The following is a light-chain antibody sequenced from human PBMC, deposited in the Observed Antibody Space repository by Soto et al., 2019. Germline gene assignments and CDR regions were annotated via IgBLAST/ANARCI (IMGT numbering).Light chain of an antibody. J-gene: IGKJ2*03. V-gene: IGKV2-30*01. CDR3: VQGTHWPYS. Sequence: DALMTQSPLSLPVTLGQPASISCRSRQILVGGDGDTYLNWFHQRPGQSPRRLIYKVSKRDSGVPDRFSGSGSGSDFTLMISRVEAEDVGVYYCVQGTHWPYSSGQGTKVDIK. CDR2: KVS. CDR1: QILVGGDGDTY.